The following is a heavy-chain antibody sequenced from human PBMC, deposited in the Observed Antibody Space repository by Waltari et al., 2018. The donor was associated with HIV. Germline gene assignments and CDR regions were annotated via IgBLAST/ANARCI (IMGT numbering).Heavy chain of an antibody. Sequence: QVKLQESGPGLVKPSETLSLTCVVSGASMRSSSYFWGWIRQAPGKGLVWIGSMFYTGSSYYNPSLMSRVNISVDTLNNQFSLKMTSVPAADTAVYYCARDWDVTTACMDGWGQGTTVTVSS. V-gene: IGHV4-39*07. CDR2: MFYTGSS. CDR1: GASMRSSSYF. J-gene: IGHJ6*02. CDR3: ARDWDVTTACMDG. D-gene: IGHD1-26*01.